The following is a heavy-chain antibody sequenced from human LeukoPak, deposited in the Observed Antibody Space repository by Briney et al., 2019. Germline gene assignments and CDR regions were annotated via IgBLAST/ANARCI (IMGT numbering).Heavy chain of an antibody. CDR1: GGSISSSSYY. Sequence: SETLSLTCTVSGGSISSSSYYWGWIRQPPGKGLEWIGSIYYSGSTYYNPSLKSRVTISVDTSKNQFSLKLSSVTAADTAVYYCARLANYGDYRYYFDYWGQGTLVTVSS. D-gene: IGHD4-17*01. J-gene: IGHJ4*02. CDR3: ARLANYGDYRYYFDY. CDR2: IYYSGST. V-gene: IGHV4-39*01.